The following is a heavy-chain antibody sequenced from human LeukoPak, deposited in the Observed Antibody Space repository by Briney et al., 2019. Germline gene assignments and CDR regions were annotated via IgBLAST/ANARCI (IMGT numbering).Heavy chain of an antibody. D-gene: IGHD2-15*01. CDR3: ANRYCSGGSCYTFDY. J-gene: IGHJ4*02. V-gene: IGHV3-23*01. CDR1: GFTFSSYA. Sequence: GGSLRLSCAASGFTFSSYAMSWVRQAPGKGLEWVSAISGGDGSTYYADSVKGRFTISRDNSKNTLYLQMNSLRAEDTAVYYCANRYCSGGSCYTFDYWGQGTLVTVSS. CDR2: ISGGDGST.